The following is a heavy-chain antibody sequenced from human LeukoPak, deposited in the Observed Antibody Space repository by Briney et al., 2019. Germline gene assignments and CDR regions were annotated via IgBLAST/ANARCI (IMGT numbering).Heavy chain of an antibody. D-gene: IGHD3-3*01. CDR1: GYTFTRYD. Sequence: ASVKVSCKASGYTFTRYDINWVRQATGQGLEWMGWMNPKSGNTGHAQKFQGRVTITRDTSISTVYMELSSLRSEDTAVYFCARAPLTIFGVVIIGNWFDPWGQGTLVTVSS. CDR2: MNPKSGNT. V-gene: IGHV1-8*03. J-gene: IGHJ5*02. CDR3: ARAPLTIFGVVIIGNWFDP.